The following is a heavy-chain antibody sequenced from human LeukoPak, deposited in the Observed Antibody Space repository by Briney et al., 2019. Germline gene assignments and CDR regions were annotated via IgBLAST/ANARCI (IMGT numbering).Heavy chain of an antibody. J-gene: IGHJ3*02. CDR3: ARETGGWDAFDI. CDR1: GFTFSSYS. V-gene: IGHV3-21*01. Sequence: GGSLRLSCAASGFTFSSYSMNWVRQAPGKGLEWVSSISSSSSYIYYADSVKGRFTISRDNSKNTVYLQMNSLTADDTAIYYCARETGGWDAFDIWGQGTMVAVSS. CDR2: ISSSSSYI. D-gene: IGHD3-16*01.